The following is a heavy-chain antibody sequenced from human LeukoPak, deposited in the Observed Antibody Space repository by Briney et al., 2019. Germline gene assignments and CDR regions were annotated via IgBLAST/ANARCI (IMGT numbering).Heavy chain of an antibody. CDR3: TKVESCSGTDCYYFDF. Sequence: GGSLRLSCAASGFTFSSYPMSWVRLAPGKGLEWVSAITGGGDGTYYADSVRGRFTISRDNSKNTVFLQMNSLRADDTAVYYCTKVESCSGTDCYYFDFWGQGTLVIGSS. CDR1: GFTFSSYP. V-gene: IGHV3-23*01. J-gene: IGHJ4*02. D-gene: IGHD2-15*01. CDR2: ITGGGDGT.